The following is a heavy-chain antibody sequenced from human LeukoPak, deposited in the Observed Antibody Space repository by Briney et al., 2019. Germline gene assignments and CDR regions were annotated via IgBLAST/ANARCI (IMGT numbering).Heavy chain of an antibody. J-gene: IGHJ4*02. CDR1: GYTFTSYA. CDR3: ARATGIVVAGLGFDY. V-gene: IGHV1-3*01. CDR2: INAGNGNT. D-gene: IGHD6-19*01. Sequence: ASVKVSCKASGYTFTSYAMHWVRQAPGQRLEWMGWINAGNGNTKYSQKFQGRVTITRDTSASTAYMELSSLRSEDTAVYYCARATGIVVAGLGFDYWGQGTLVTVSS.